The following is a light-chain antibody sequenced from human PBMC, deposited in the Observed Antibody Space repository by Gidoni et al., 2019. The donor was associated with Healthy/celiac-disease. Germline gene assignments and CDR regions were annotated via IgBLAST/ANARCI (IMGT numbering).Light chain of an antibody. V-gene: IGKV3-11*01. CDR2: DAS. CDR1: QSVSSY. J-gene: IGKJ1*01. Sequence: DIVLTQSPATLSLSPGERATLSCRASQSVSSYLAWYQQKPGQAPRLLIYDASNRATGIPARFSGSGSGTDFTLTISSLEPEVFAVYYCQQRSNWPPWTFGQGTKVEIK. CDR3: QQRSNWPPWT.